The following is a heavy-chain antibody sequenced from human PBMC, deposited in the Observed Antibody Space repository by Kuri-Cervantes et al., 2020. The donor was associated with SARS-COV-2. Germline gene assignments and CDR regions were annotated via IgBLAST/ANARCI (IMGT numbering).Heavy chain of an antibody. CDR3: ARGNYYDSSGYFYYYGMDV. Sequence: GGSLRLSCAASGFTFSDHYMDWVRQAPGKGLEWAGRTRNKANSYTTEYAASVKGRLTISRDDSKNSLYLQMNSLKTEDTAVYYCARGNYYDSSGYFYYYGMDVWGQGTTVTVSS. D-gene: IGHD3-22*01. J-gene: IGHJ6*02. V-gene: IGHV3-72*01. CDR1: GFTFSDHY. CDR2: TRNKANSYTT.